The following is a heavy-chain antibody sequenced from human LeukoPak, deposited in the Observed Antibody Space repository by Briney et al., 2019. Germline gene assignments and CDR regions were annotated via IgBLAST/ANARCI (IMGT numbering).Heavy chain of an antibody. CDR2: ISWNSGNI. CDR1: GFSFEDYA. V-gene: IGHV3-9*01. CDR3: TKDKGGHGSGSYIWAGMDV. J-gene: IGHJ6*02. Sequence: GRSLRLSCAASGFSFEDYAMHWVRQAPGKGLEWVSGISWNSGNIGYADSVKGRFTISRDNAKNSLYLQMNSLRAEDTALYYCTKDKGGHGSGSYIWAGMDVWGQGTTVTVS. D-gene: IGHD3-10*01.